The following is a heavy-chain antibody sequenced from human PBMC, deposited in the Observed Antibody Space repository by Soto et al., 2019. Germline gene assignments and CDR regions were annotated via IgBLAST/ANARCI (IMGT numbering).Heavy chain of an antibody. V-gene: IGHV1-46*01. Sequence: QVQLVQSGAEVKKPGASVKVSCKASGYTFTSYYMHWVRQAPGQGLEWMGIINPSGGSTSYAQKFQGRVTMTRDTSTSTGYMELSSLRSEDTAVYYCATRSSIAARPAAFDIWGQGTMVTVSS. J-gene: IGHJ3*02. CDR3: ATRSSIAARPAAFDI. CDR1: GYTFTSYY. CDR2: INPSGGST. D-gene: IGHD6-6*01.